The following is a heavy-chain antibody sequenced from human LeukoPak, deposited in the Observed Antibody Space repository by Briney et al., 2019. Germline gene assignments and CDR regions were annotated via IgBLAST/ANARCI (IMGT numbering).Heavy chain of an antibody. CDR1: GFTFSSYA. Sequence: GGSLSLSCAASGFTFSSYAMSWVRLAPGKGLEWVSAISGSGGSTYYADSVKGRFTISRDNSKNTLYLQMNSLRAEDTAVYYCAKLGEVDTAMVDYYYMDVWGKGTTVTVSS. V-gene: IGHV3-23*01. J-gene: IGHJ6*03. CDR2: ISGSGGST. CDR3: AKLGEVDTAMVDYYYMDV. D-gene: IGHD5-18*01.